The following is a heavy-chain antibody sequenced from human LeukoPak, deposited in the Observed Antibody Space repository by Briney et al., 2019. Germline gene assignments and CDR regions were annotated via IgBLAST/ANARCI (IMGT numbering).Heavy chain of an antibody. CDR2: INPKSGVT. Sequence: ASVKVSCKASGYTFTGYYIHWVRQAPGQGLEWMGWINPKSGVTNYAQNFQGRVTMTRDTSISTAYMELSRLRSDDTAVYYCARELHYYGSRRVNVDAFDIWGQGTMVTVSS. CDR1: GYTFTGYY. V-gene: IGHV1-2*02. D-gene: IGHD3-10*01. J-gene: IGHJ3*02. CDR3: ARELHYYGSRRVNVDAFDI.